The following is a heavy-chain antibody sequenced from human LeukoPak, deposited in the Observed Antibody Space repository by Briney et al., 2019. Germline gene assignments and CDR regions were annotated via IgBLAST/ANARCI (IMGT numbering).Heavy chain of an antibody. CDR1: GGSINNYY. V-gene: IGHV4-59*01. Sequence: PSETLSLTCTVSGGSINNYYWSWIRQPPGKGLEWIAYIYYSGTTDYNPSLKSRVTISVDTSKNQFSLKLSSVTAADTAVYYCARAAYSGSYHSDYWGQGTLVTVSS. CDR2: IYYSGTT. CDR3: ARAAYSGSYHSDY. D-gene: IGHD1-26*01. J-gene: IGHJ4*02.